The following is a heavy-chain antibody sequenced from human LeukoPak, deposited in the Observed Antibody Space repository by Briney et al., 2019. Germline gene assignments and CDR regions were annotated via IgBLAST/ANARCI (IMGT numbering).Heavy chain of an antibody. Sequence: GGSLRLSCAASGFTFSSYWMSCVRQAPGQGLERVANIKQDGSENYYVDSVRGRFTISRDNAKNSVYLQMNNVRAEDTAVYYCARDRNAYDSSDYWGQGTLVTVSS. D-gene: IGHD3-22*01. J-gene: IGHJ4*02. CDR3: ARDRNAYDSSDY. CDR1: GFTFSSYW. CDR2: IKQDGSEN. V-gene: IGHV3-7*04.